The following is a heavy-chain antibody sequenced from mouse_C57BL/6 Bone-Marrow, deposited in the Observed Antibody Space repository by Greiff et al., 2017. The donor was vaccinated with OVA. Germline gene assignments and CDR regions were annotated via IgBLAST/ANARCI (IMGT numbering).Heavy chain of an antibody. CDR2: FHPYNDDT. Sequence: VKLQQSGAELVKPGASVKMSCKASGYTFTTYPIEWMKQNHGKSLEWIGNFHPYNDDTKYNEKFKGKATLTVEKSSSTVYLELSRLTSDDSAVYYCARGYYDYDGGGYYYAMDYWGQGTSVTVSS. V-gene: IGHV1-47*01. J-gene: IGHJ4*01. CDR1: GYTFTTYP. D-gene: IGHD2-4*01. CDR3: ARGYYDYDGGGYYYAMDY.